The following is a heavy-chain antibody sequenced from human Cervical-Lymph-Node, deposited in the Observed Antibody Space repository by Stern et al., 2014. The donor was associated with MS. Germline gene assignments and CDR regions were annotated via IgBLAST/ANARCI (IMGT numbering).Heavy chain of an antibody. J-gene: IGHJ4*02. CDR2: VYYSGAT. CDR1: GDSISSYTHY. Sequence: QVQLQESGPGLVKPSETLSLTCAVSGDSISSYTHYWAWIRQPPGKGLEWIGSVYYSGATYYNPPLKSPVPISVNTPKNHFPLGLNSVTAADTAVYYCAKHACTGAACPFDLWGQGTLVTVSS. D-gene: IGHD2-8*02. CDR3: AKHACTGAACPFDL. V-gene: IGHV4-39*01.